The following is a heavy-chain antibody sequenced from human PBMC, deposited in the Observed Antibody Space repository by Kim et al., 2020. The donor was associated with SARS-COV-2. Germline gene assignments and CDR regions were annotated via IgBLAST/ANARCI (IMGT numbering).Heavy chain of an antibody. CDR2: IRDTGNT. V-gene: IGHV4-34*01. D-gene: IGHD3-10*01. CDR3: ARVRYASGSYMDV. Sequence: SETLSLTCAVYGGSFSDYYWSWIRQPPGKGLEWIGEIRDTGNTNSNPSLKSRLIMSVDTSKSPFSLHLTSGTAADTAIYYCARVRYASGSYMDVWGKGTT. J-gene: IGHJ6*03. CDR1: GGSFSDYY.